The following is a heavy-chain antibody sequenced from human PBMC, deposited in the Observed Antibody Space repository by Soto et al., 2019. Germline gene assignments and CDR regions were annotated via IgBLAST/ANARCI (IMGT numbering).Heavy chain of an antibody. Sequence: SETLSLTCAVYGGSFSGYYWSWIRQPPGKGLEWIGEINHSGSTNYNPSLKSRVTISVDTSKNQFSLKLSSVTAADTAAYYCARGPYSSSWRGRWFDPWGQGTLVTVSS. D-gene: IGHD6-13*01. V-gene: IGHV4-34*01. CDR3: ARGPYSSSWRGRWFDP. J-gene: IGHJ5*02. CDR2: INHSGST. CDR1: GGSFSGYY.